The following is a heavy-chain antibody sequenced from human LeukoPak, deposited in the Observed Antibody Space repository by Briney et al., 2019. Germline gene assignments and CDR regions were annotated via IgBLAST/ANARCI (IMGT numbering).Heavy chain of an antibody. D-gene: IGHD3-10*01. V-gene: IGHV5-51*01. J-gene: IGHJ6*02. CDR3: ATSRRGYGSGSYDYYYYGMDV. Sequence: GESLKISCKGSGYSFTSYWIGWVRQMPGKGLEWMGIIYPGDPDTRYSPSFQGQVTISADKSISTAYLQWSSLKASDTAMYYCATSRRGYGSGSYDYYYYGMDVWGQGTTVTVSS. CDR1: GYSFTSYW. CDR2: IYPGDPDT.